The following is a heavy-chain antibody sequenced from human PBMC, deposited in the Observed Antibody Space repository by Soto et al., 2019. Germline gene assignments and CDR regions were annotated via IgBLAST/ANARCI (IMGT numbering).Heavy chain of an antibody. D-gene: IGHD2-15*01. CDR1: GGSFSGYY. Sequence: SETLSLTCAVYGGSFSGYYWSWIRQPPGKGLEWIGEINHSGSTNYNPSLKSRVTISVDTSKNQFSLKLSSVTAADTAVYYCARGKTGSGGSFAFDIWGQGTMVTVS. CDR2: INHSGST. CDR3: ARGKTGSGGSFAFDI. V-gene: IGHV4-34*01. J-gene: IGHJ3*02.